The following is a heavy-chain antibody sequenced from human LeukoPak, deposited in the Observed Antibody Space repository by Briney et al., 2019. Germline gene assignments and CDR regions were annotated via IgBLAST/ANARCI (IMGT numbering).Heavy chain of an antibody. Sequence: GASVKVSCKASGGTFSKYTISWVRQRPGQGLEWMGGITPLFGTANYAQKFQGRVTITADESTSTAYMELSSLRSEDTAVYYCASAIAARPNYYGMDVWGQGTTVTVSS. CDR2: ITPLFGTA. V-gene: IGHV1-69*13. D-gene: IGHD6-6*01. J-gene: IGHJ6*02. CDR3: ASAIAARPNYYGMDV. CDR1: GGTFSKYT.